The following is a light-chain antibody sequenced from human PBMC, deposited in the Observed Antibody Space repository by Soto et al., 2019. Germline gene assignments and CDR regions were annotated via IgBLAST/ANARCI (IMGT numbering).Light chain of an antibody. J-gene: IGKJ5*01. CDR3: QQYGSSPRVT. V-gene: IGKV3-20*01. CDR2: GAS. Sequence: IVLTQSPATLSLSPGERSTLSCMAIQSVSSSYLAWYQQKPGQAPRLLIYGASSRATGIPDRFSGSGSGTDFTLTISRLEPEDFAVYYCQQYGSSPRVTVGQGTRLEIK. CDR1: QSVSSSY.